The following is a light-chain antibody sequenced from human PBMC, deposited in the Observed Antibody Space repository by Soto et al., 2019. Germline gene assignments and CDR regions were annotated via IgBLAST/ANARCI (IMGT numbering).Light chain of an antibody. CDR1: QSVSRSS. CDR3: QQYGDSPWA. V-gene: IGKV3-20*01. J-gene: IGKJ1*01. CDR2: GAS. Sequence: EIVLTQSPGTLSLSPGERATLSCRASQSVSRSSLAWYQQKPGQAPRLLIYGASSRATGIPGRFSGSGSGTDFTLTISRLEPEDFAVYYCQQYGDSPWAFGQGTKVEIK.